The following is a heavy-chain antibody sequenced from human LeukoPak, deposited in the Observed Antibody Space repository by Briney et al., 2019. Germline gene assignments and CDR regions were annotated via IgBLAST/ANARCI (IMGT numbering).Heavy chain of an antibody. CDR2: IDEIGRT. D-gene: IGHD2-2*01. Sequence: GSLRLSCAASGFTFSSYAMSWIRQSPGKGLEWIGEIDEIGRTNYNPSLKSRVTILVDKTKNQFSLKLSPVIAADTAVYYCVRPIFCSSTRCTGAMDVWGQGTTVIVSS. V-gene: IGHV4-34*01. CDR1: GFTFSSYA. J-gene: IGHJ6*01. CDR3: VRPIFCSSTRCTGAMDV.